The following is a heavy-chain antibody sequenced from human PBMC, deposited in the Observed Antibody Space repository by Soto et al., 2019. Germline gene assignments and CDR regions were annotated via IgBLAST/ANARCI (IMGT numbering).Heavy chain of an antibody. Sequence: EVQLVESGGGLVQPGGSLRLSCAASGFTFSTYWMSWVRQTPGKGREWVANINEDGSERYYVDSVKGRFTISRDNAKTSLFRQMNSLSGEDRAVYYCARVWFRDYWGQGTLVTVSS. CDR1: GFTFSTYW. J-gene: IGHJ4*02. CDR2: INEDGSER. CDR3: ARVWFRDY. V-gene: IGHV3-7*05. D-gene: IGHD2-21*01.